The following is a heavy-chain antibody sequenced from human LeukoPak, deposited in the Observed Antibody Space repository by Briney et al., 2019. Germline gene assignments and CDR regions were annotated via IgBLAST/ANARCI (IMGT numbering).Heavy chain of an antibody. D-gene: IGHD2-2*01. CDR3: AKCSATCYANAFDI. Sequence: GGSLRLSCAASGFTFSSYAMSWVRQAPGKGLEWVSAISGSGSDTEYADSVKGRFTISRDNSKTTLYLQMSSLRVEDTAVYYCAKCSATCYANAFDIWGQGTMVTVSS. CDR2: ISGSGSDT. J-gene: IGHJ3*02. V-gene: IGHV3-23*01. CDR1: GFTFSSYA.